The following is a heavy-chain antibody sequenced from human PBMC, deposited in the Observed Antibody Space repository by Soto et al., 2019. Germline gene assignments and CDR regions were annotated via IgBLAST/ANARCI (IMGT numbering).Heavy chain of an antibody. CDR1: GFTFSSYW. Sequence: PVGSLRLSCAASGFTFSSYWMSWVRQAPGKGLEWVANIKQDGSEKYYVDSVKGRFTISRDNAKNSLYLQMNSLRAEDTAVYYCARVRGAYYDFWSGPMDVWGQGTTVTVSS. V-gene: IGHV3-7*01. D-gene: IGHD3-3*01. CDR3: ARVRGAYYDFWSGPMDV. CDR2: IKQDGSEK. J-gene: IGHJ6*02.